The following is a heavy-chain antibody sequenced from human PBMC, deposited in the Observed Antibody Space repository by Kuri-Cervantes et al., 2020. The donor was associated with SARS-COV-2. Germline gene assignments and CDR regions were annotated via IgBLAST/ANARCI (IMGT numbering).Heavy chain of an antibody. V-gene: IGHV3-15*01. CDR3: ARDHHTYYYYMDV. Sequence: GESLKISCAASGFTFSNAWMSWVRQAPGKGLEWVGRIKSKTDGGTTDYAAPVKGRFTISRDDSKNTLYLQMNSLKTEDTAVYYCARDHHTYYYYMDVWGKGTTVTVSS. CDR1: GFTFSNAW. CDR2: IKSKTDGGTT. J-gene: IGHJ6*03. D-gene: IGHD1-14*01.